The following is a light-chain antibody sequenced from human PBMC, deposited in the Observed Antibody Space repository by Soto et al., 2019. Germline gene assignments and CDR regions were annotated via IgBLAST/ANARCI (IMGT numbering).Light chain of an antibody. Sequence: QSVLTQPPSASGTPGQRVTMSCSGGNSNIGSHTVNWYQHLPGTAPTLLIFSNNQRPSGVPARFSGSKSGTSASLAISGLQSGDEGDYHCAPWDDRLNGFYGFASGTKVTVL. CDR1: NSNIGSHT. CDR3: APWDDRLNGFYG. J-gene: IGLJ1*01. CDR2: SNN. V-gene: IGLV1-44*01.